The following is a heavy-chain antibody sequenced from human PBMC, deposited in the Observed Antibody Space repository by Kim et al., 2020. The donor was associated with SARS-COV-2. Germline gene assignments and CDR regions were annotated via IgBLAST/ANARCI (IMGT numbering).Heavy chain of an antibody. CDR2: INHTGST. J-gene: IGHJ4*02. CDR1: GGSFSGYQ. V-gene: IGHV4-34*01. Sequence: SETLSLTCAVYGGSFSGYQWSWVRQSPGKGLEWIGQINHTGSTNYNPSLKGRVTMSVATSKNQFSLKLTSVTATDTGVYYCARGVPGYWGQGYLVTGSS. CDR3: ARGVPGY.